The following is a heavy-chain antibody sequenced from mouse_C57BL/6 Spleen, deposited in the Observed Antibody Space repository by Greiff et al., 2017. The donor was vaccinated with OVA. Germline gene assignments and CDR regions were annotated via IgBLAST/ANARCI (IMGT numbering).Heavy chain of an antibody. J-gene: IGHJ1*03. CDR3: TRGGDFDV. V-gene: IGHV1-15*01. CDR2: IDPETGGT. CDR1: GYTFTDYE. Sequence: VQGVESGAELVRPGASVTLSCKASGYTFTDYEMHWVKQTPVHGLEWIGAIDPETGGTAYNQKFKGKAILTADKSSSTAYMELRSLTSEDSAVYYCTRGGDFDVWGTGTTVTVSS.